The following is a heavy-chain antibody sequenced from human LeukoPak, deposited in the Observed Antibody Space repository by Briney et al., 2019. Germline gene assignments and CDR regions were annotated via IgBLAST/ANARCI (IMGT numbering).Heavy chain of an antibody. CDR1: GFTFSSYG. CDR3: AKCRSIVVVPAAYPSPVYYGMDV. CDR2: ISYDGSNK. J-gene: IGHJ6*02. Sequence: GGSQRLSCAASGFTFSSYGMHWVRQAPGKGLEWVAVISYDGSNKYYADSVKGRFTISRDNSKNTLYLQMNSLRAEDTAVYYCAKCRSIVVVPAAYPSPVYYGMDVWGQGTTVTVSS. D-gene: IGHD2-2*01. V-gene: IGHV3-30*18.